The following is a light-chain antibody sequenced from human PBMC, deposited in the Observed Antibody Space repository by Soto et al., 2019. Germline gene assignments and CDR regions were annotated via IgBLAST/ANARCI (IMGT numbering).Light chain of an antibody. CDR2: DES. Sequence: EVVMTQSPATLSVSPGERATLSCRASQSISSNLAWYQQKPGQPPRLLIYDESTRATGIPARFSGSGSGTEFTLTISRLQSEDFAVYYCQQYNNWRTFGQGTKVDIK. CDR3: QQYNNWRT. V-gene: IGKV3-15*01. CDR1: QSISSN. J-gene: IGKJ1*01.